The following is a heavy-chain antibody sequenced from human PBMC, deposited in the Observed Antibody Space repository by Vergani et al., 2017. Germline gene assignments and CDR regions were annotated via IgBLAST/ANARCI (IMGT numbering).Heavy chain of an antibody. V-gene: IGHV3-33*06. Sequence: VQLVESGGDLVQPGGSLRLSCAASGFTFSSYGMHWVRQAPGKGLEWVAVIWYDGSNKYYADSVKGRFTISRDNSKNTLYLQMNSLRAEDTAVYYCAKDLAEYDYYGSGESNWGQGTLVTVSS. CDR1: GFTFSSYG. D-gene: IGHD3-10*01. CDR2: IWYDGSNK. CDR3: AKDLAEYDYYGSGESN. J-gene: IGHJ4*02.